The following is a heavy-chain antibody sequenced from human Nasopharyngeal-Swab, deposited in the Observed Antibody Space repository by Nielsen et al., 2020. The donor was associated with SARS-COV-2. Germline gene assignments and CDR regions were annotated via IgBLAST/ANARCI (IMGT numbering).Heavy chain of an antibody. CDR1: GFTFSDYY. J-gene: IGHJ6*02. D-gene: IGHD3-3*01. V-gene: IGHV3-11*05. CDR3: ARAPHPARITIFGVPPRHYGMDV. Sequence: GGSLRLSCAASGFTFSDYYMSWIRQAPGKGLEWVSYISSSSSYTNYADSVKGRFTISRDNAKNSLYLQMNSLRAEDTAVYYCARAPHPARITIFGVPPRHYGMDVWGQGTTVTVSS. CDR2: ISSSSSYT.